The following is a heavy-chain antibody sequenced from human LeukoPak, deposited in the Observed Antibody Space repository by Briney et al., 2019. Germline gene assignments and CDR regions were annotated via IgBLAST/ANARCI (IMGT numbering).Heavy chain of an antibody. D-gene: IGHD3-3*01. CDR3: ANRNDFWSGYSV. CDR2: INKNGGET. V-gene: IGHV3-23*01. CDR1: GFTFSTYV. J-gene: IGHJ4*02. Sequence: GESLRLFCAASGFTFSTYVMSWGRQAPGKGLEWVSTINKNGGETYYADSVKGRFTISRDNSKNTLYLQMNSLRAEDTAVYYCANRNDFWSGYSVWGQGTLVTVSS.